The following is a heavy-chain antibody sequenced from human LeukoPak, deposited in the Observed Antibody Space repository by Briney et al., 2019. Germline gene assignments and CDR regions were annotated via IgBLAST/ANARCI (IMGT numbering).Heavy chain of an antibody. D-gene: IGHD1-7*01. J-gene: IGHJ3*02. CDR3: ARDLSAGTTI. Sequence: GGSLRLSCAASGFTFSSYSMNWVRQAPGKGLEWVSSISSSSYIYYADSVKGRFTISRDNAKNSLYLQMNSLRAEDMAVYYCARDLSAGTTIWGQGTMVTVSS. CDR2: ISSSSYI. CDR1: GFTFSSYS. V-gene: IGHV3-21*01.